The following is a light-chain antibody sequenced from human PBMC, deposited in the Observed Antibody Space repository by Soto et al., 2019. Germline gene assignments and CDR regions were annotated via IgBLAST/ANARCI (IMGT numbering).Light chain of an antibody. CDR3: VLYMGSGTVV. J-gene: IGLJ2*01. Sequence: QAVVTQEPSFSVSPGGTVTLTCGLSSGSVSTSYYPSWYQQTPGQAPRTLIYSTNTRSSGVPDRFSGSILGNKAALTSTGAQADDESDYYCVLYMGSGTVVFGGGTKVTVL. CDR2: STN. V-gene: IGLV8-61*01. CDR1: SGSVSTSYY.